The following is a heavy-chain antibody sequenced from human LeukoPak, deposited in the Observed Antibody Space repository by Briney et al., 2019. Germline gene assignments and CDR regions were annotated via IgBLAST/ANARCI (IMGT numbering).Heavy chain of an antibody. CDR1: GYTLTELS. V-gene: IGHV1-24*01. D-gene: IGHD2-2*01. J-gene: IGHJ6*02. CDR2: FDPEDGET. CDR3: ATDPGETVPAAKGPRGDYCYGMDV. Sequence: ASVKVSCKVSGYTLTELSMHWVRQAPGKGLEWMGGFDPEDGETIYAQKFQRRVTMIEDTSTDTAYMELNSLRSDDTAVYYCATDPGETVPAAKGPRGDYCYGMDVWGQGTTVTVSS.